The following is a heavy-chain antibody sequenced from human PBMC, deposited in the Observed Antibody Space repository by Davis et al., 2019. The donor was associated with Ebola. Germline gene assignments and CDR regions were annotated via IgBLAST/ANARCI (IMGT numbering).Heavy chain of an antibody. CDR3: ARHSFLSWYPTFDY. CDR2: IYYSGST. V-gene: IGHV4-30-4*01. J-gene: IGHJ4*02. D-gene: IGHD6-13*01. Sequence: SETLSLTCAVSGGSISSGDYYWSWIRQPPGKGLEWIGYIYYSGSTYYNPSLKSRVTISVDTSKNQFSLKLSSVTAADTAVYYCARHSFLSWYPTFDYWGQGTLVTVSS. CDR1: GGSISSGDYY.